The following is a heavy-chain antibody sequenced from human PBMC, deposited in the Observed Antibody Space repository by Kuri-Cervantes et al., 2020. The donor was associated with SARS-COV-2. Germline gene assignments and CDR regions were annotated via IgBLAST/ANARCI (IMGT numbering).Heavy chain of an antibody. CDR1: GVAIDSNSYY. CDR2: IYYSGST. D-gene: IGHD3-3*01. J-gene: IGHJ5*02. Sequence: GSLRLSCIVSGVAIDSNSYYWVWIRQPPGKGLEWIGGIYYSGSTYHNPSLKSRVTLSADTSKNQFSLKLSSVTAADTAVYYCARRAGSSITIFGVVYQGGWFDPWGQGTLVTVSS. V-gene: IGHV4-39*01. CDR3: ARRAGSSITIFGVVYQGGWFDP.